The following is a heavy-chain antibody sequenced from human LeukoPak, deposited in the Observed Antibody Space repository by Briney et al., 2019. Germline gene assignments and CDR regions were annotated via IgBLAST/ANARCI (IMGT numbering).Heavy chain of an antibody. D-gene: IGHD2-15*01. V-gene: IGHV3-48*02. CDR1: GFTFSIYN. J-gene: IGHJ4*02. CDR3: ARDDYCSGGDCYSGAFDY. CDR2: IGSSSTI. Sequence: GGSLRLSCAASGFTFSIYNMNWVRLAPGKGLEWVSYIGSSSTIYYADSVRGRFTISRDNAKNSLHLQMNSLRDDDTAVYFCARDDYCSGGDCYSGAFDYWGQGTPVTVSS.